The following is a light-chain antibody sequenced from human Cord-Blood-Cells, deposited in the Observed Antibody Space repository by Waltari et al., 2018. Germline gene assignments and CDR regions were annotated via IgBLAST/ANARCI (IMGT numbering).Light chain of an antibody. CDR2: EVS. J-gene: IGLJ3*02. CDR1: SSDVGGYNY. CDR3: SSYAGSNNWV. V-gene: IGLV2-8*01. Sequence: QSALTQPPSASGSPGQSVTISCTGTSSDVGGYNYVSGYQQHPGKAPKPMIYEVSTRPSGVPARFAGSKSGNTASLTVSWRQAGDEACYYCSSYAGSNNWVFGGGTKLTVL.